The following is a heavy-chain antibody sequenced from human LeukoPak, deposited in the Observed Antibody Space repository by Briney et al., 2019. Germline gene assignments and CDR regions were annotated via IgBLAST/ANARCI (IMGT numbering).Heavy chain of an antibody. CDR1: GFTFSSYA. Sequence: GGSLRLSCAASGFTFSSYAMSWVRQAPGKGLEWVSAISGSGGSTYYADSVKGRFTISRDNSKNTLYLQTNSLRAEDTAVYYCAKDLNYFDWLFDYWGQGTLVTVSS. D-gene: IGHD3-9*01. J-gene: IGHJ4*02. CDR3: AKDLNYFDWLFDY. V-gene: IGHV3-23*01. CDR2: ISGSGGST.